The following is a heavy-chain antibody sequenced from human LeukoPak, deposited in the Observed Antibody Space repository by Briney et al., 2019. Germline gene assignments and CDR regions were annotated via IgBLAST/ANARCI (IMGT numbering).Heavy chain of an antibody. Sequence: SETLSLTCTVSGGSISSSSYYWGWIRQPPGKGLEWIGSIYYSGSTYYNPSLKSRVTISVDTSKNQFSLKLSSVIAADTAVYYCARLSSWYDYWGQGTLVTVSS. CDR3: ARLSSWYDY. V-gene: IGHV4-39*01. D-gene: IGHD6-13*01. CDR2: IYYSGST. J-gene: IGHJ4*02. CDR1: GGSISSSSYY.